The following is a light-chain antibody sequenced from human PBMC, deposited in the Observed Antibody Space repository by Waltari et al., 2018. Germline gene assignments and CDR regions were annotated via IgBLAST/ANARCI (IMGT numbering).Light chain of an antibody. Sequence: IVLTQSPVTLSLSPGERPTLSCKASESVSNYLAWYQQKPGQAPRLLIYDALKRATGIPVRFSGSGSGTDFTLTISSLEPEDFAVYYCQQGYKRRTFGGGTNVEIK. J-gene: IGKJ4*01. V-gene: IGKV3-11*01. CDR1: ESVSNY. CDR2: DAL. CDR3: QQGYKRRT.